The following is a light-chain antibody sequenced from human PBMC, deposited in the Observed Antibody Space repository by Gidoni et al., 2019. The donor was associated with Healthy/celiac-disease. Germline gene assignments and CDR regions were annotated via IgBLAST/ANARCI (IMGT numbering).Light chain of an antibody. CDR1: QGISSH. V-gene: IGKV1-9*01. J-gene: IGKJ4*01. CDR3: QQLNSYPPIT. CDR2: AAS. Sequence: DIQLTQSPSFLSASVGDRVTITCRASQGISSHLAWYQQKPGKAPKLLSDAASTLQSGVPSRFSGSGSGTEFTLTISSLQPEDFATYYCQQLNSYPPITFGGGTKVEIK.